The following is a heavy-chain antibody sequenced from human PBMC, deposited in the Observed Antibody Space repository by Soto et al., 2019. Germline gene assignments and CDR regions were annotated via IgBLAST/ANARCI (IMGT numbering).Heavy chain of an antibody. V-gene: IGHV3-74*01. J-gene: IGHJ6*02. CDR3: ATDGSYAQHV. Sequence: EVQLVVSGGGLVQPGGSLSLSGEALGLTFINTWRHWVRQAPGKGLVWVSHINSDGTTTTYADSVKGRFTISRDNAKNTVHLQMNSLRAEDTAVYYCATDGSYAQHVWGQGTTVTVSS. D-gene: IGHD2-2*01. CDR2: INSDGTTT. CDR1: GLTFINTW.